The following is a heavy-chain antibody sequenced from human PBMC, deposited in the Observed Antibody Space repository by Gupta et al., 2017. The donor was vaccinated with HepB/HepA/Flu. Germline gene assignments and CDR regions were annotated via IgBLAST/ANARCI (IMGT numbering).Heavy chain of an antibody. V-gene: IGHV3-30*18. D-gene: IGHD5-12*01. J-gene: IGHJ4*02. CDR1: GFTFGSYG. Sequence: QVQLVESGGGVVQPGRSLRLSCEASGFTFGSYGMHGARQAPGKGLEWVAVISYDGSNKYYADSVKGRFTISRDNSKNTLYLQMNSLRAEDTAVYYCAKDGSGYDSRLLDYWGQGTLVTVSS. CDR3: AKDGSGYDSRLLDY. CDR2: ISYDGSNK.